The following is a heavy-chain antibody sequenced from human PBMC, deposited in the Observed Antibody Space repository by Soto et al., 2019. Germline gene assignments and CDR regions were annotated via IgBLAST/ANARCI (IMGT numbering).Heavy chain of an antibody. CDR2: ISAYNGNT. D-gene: IGHD3-16*01. V-gene: IGHV1-18*04. CDR3: ARDSVPLFGVYYYGIDV. Sequence: ASVKVSCKASGYTFTSYGISWVRQAPGQGLEWMGWISAYNGNTNYAQKLQGRVTMTTDTSTSTAYMELRSLRSDDTAVYYCARDSVPLFGVYYYGIDVWGQGTTVSVSS. J-gene: IGHJ6*02. CDR1: GYTFTSYG.